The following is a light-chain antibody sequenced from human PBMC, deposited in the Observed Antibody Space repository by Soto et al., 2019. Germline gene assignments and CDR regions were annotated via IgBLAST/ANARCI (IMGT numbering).Light chain of an antibody. CDR3: QQYNTYSPLT. CDR2: DAF. V-gene: IGKV1-5*01. Sequence: DIQLTQSPAFLSASVGDRVTITCRASQSISSWLAWYQQKPGKAPKLLIFDAFSLESGVPSRFSGRRSGTEFSLTISSLQPDDYATYYCQQYNTYSPLTFGGGTKVDIK. J-gene: IGKJ4*01. CDR1: QSISSW.